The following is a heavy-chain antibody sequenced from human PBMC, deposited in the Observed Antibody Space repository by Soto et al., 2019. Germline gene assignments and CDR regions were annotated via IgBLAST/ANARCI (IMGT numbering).Heavy chain of an antibody. CDR2: INHSGST. CDR1: GGSFSGYY. V-gene: IGHV4-34*01. D-gene: IGHD3-3*01. Sequence: SETLSLTCAVYGGSFSGYYWSWIRQPPGKGLEWIGEINHSGSTNYNPSLKSRVTISVDTSKNQFSLKLSSVTAADTAVYYCARAPRITISNWFDPWGQGTLVTVSS. J-gene: IGHJ5*02. CDR3: ARAPRITISNWFDP.